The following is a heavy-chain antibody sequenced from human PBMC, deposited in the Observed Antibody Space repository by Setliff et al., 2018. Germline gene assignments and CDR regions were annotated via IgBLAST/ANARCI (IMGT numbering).Heavy chain of an antibody. D-gene: IGHD6-19*01. J-gene: IGHJ4*02. V-gene: IGHV3-48*04. CDR1: GGSISDN. CDR2: ISTSTM. Sequence: ETLSLTCAVSGGSISDNNWWSWVRQAPGKGLEWVSYISTSTMYYADSVKGRFIISRDNAKNSLYLQMNSLRAEDTAVYYCARAVRGSTGWYGPFDYWGLGTLVTVSS. CDR3: ARAVRGSTGWYGPFDY.